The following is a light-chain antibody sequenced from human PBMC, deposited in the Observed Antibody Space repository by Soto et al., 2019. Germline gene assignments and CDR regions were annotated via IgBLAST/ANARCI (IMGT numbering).Light chain of an antibody. CDR3: SSYTSSSTLDV. J-gene: IGLJ1*01. CDR1: SSDVGGYNY. V-gene: IGLV2-14*01. Sequence: QSVLTQPASVSGSPGQSITISCTGTSSDVGGYNYGSWYQQHPGKAPKLMIYDVSNRPSGVSNRFSGSKSGNTASLTISGLQAEDESDYYCSSYTSSSTLDVFGSGTKLTVL. CDR2: DVS.